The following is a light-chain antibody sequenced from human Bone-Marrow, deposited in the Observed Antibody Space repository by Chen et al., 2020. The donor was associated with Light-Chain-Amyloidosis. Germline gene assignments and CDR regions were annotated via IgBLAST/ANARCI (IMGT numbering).Light chain of an antibody. CDR2: EVT. V-gene: IGLV2-14*01. CDR3: SSYTITNTLV. Sequence: QSALTQPASVSGSPGQSPTISCPGTSSDVGGDNHVSWYQQHPDKAPKLMIYEVTNRPSWVPDRFSGSRSDNTASLTISGLQTEDEADYFCSSYTITNTLVFGSGTRVTVL. CDR1: SSDVGGDNH. J-gene: IGLJ1*01.